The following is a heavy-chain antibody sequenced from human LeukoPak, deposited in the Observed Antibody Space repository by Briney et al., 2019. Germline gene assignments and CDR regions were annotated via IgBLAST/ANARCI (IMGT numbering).Heavy chain of an antibody. CDR1: GFTFSTYA. J-gene: IGHJ4*02. Sequence: GKSLRLSCAASGFTFSTYAMHWVRQAPGKGLEWVAFTSFDESNKFYADSVEGRFTISRDNFKNTLFLQMHNLRVDDTAMYYCAVVAGRFPPDYWGQGTLVTVSS. CDR3: AVVAGRFPPDY. CDR2: TSFDESNK. D-gene: IGHD6-19*01. V-gene: IGHV3-30-3*01.